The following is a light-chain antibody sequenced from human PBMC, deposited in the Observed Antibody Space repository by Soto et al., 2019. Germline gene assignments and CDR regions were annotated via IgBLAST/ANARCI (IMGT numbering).Light chain of an antibody. CDR2: KAS. Sequence: DIQKAQSPSTLSASIGDRVNITCRASQSISSWLAWYQQKPGKAPKVLIYKASNLESGVPSRFSGSGSETEFTLTISSLQPDDFATYYCQQYNVYSTFGGGTKVDI. J-gene: IGKJ4*01. CDR3: QQYNVYST. CDR1: QSISSW. V-gene: IGKV1-5*03.